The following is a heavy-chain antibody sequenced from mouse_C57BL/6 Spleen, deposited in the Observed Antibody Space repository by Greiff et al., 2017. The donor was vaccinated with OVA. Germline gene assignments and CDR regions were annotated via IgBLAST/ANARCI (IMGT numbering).Heavy chain of an antibody. D-gene: IGHD1-1*01. CDR3: ARNYGSSPYFDY. V-gene: IGHV1-72*01. J-gene: IGHJ2*01. CDR2: IDPNSGGT. Sequence: QVQLQQPGAELVKPGASVKLSCKASGYTFTSYWMHWVKQRPGRGLEWLGRIDPNSGGTKYTDMFKSKATLTVDKPSRTANMQLSSLTSEDAAVYYCARNYGSSPYFDYWGKGTTLTVSS. CDR1: GYTFTSYW.